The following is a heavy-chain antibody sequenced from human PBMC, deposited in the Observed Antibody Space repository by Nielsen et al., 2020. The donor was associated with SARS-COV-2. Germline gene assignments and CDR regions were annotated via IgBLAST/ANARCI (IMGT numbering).Heavy chain of an antibody. CDR1: GFTFSSYS. CDR2: ISSSSSYI. Sequence: GGSLRLSCAASGFTFSSYSMNWVRQAPGKGLEWVSSISSSSSYIYYADSVKGRFTISRDNSKNTLYLQMNSLRAEDTAVYYCAREGFWSGYHAFDIWGQGTMVTVSS. D-gene: IGHD3-3*01. V-gene: IGHV3-21*01. J-gene: IGHJ3*02. CDR3: AREGFWSGYHAFDI.